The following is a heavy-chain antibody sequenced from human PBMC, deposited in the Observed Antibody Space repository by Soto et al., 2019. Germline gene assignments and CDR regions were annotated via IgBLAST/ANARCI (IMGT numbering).Heavy chain of an antibody. V-gene: IGHV1-18*01. CDR1: GYTFTSYG. CDR2: ISAYNGNT. J-gene: IGHJ5*02. CDR3: ARGTRTVTRTWFDP. Sequence: QVPLVQSGAEVKKPGASVKVSCKASGYTFTSYGISWVRQAPGQGLEWLGWISAYNGNTNYAQKLQGRVTMTTDTSTRTAYMELRSLRCDDTAVYYWARGTRTVTRTWFDPWGQGTLVTVSS. D-gene: IGHD4-17*01.